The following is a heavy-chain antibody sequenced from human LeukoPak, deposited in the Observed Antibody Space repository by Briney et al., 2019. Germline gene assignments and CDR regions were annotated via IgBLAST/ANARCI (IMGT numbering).Heavy chain of an antibody. CDR3: ARVVTQTYYFDY. D-gene: IGHD2-21*02. CDR2: IYYSGST. J-gene: IGHJ4*02. Sequence: PSETLSLTCTVSGGSISSGDYYWSWIRQPPGKGLEWIGYIYYSGSTYYNPSLKSRVTISVDTSKNQFSLKLSSVTAADTAVYYCARVVTQTYYFDYWGQGTLVTVSS. CDR1: GGSISSGDYY. V-gene: IGHV4-30-4*01.